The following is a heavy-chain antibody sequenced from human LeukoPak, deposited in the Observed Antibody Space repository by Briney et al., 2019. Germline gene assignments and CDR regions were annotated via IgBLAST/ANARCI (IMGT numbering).Heavy chain of an antibody. CDR3: ARDLLVRTVTALDY. D-gene: IGHD2-21*02. V-gene: IGHV1-18*04. J-gene: IGHJ4*02. CDR1: GCTFTSYG. CDR2: ISAYNGNT. Sequence: ASVKVSCKASGCTFTSYGISWVRQAPGQVLEWMGWISAYNGNTNYAQKLQGRVTMTTDTSTSTAYMELRSLRSDDTAVYYCARDLLVRTVTALDYWGQGTLVTVSS.